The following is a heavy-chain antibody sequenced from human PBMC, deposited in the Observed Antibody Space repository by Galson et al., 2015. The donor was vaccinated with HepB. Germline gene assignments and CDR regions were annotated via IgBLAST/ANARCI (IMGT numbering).Heavy chain of an antibody. D-gene: IGHD2-8*01. J-gene: IGHJ4*02. CDR1: GFTFSGSA. V-gene: IGHV3-23*01. CDR2: ISGSGGST. CDR3: AKKGGEDSVLVVYATYFDY. Sequence: SLRLSCAASGFTFSGSAMHWVRQAPGKGLEWVSAISGSGGSTYYADSVKGRFTISRDNSKNTLYLQMNSLRAEDTAVYYCAKKGGEDSVLVVYATYFDYWGQGTLVTVSS.